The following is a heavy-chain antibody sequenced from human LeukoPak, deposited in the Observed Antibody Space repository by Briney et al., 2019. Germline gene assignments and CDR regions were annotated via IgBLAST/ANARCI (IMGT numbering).Heavy chain of an antibody. D-gene: IGHD3-16*01. CDR2: IWYDGSNK. CDR1: GFTFSSYG. V-gene: IGHV3-33*01. J-gene: IGHJ4*02. Sequence: GGSLRLSCAASGFTFSSYGMHWVRQAPGKGLEWVAVIWYDGSNKYYADSVKGRFTISRDNSKNTLYLQMNSLRAEDTAVYYCARDLEEDMITFGGVPDYWGQGTLVTVSS. CDR3: ARDLEEDMITFGGVPDY.